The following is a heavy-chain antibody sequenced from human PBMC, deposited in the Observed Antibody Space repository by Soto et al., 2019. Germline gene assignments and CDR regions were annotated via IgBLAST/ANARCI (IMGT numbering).Heavy chain of an antibody. J-gene: IGHJ4*02. D-gene: IGHD5-12*01. CDR2: ITKNSDRT. CDR1: GFTFNNFP. Sequence: EVQLLESGGGLVQPGGSLRLSCAASGFTFNNFPMSWVRQAPGKGLEWVSSITKNSDRTYYAASVKGWFTISRDNSKNAVFLQLNSLRDEDTALYYCAEGGFYDGFDYWGQGTLVTVSS. V-gene: IGHV3-23*01. CDR3: AEGGFYDGFDY.